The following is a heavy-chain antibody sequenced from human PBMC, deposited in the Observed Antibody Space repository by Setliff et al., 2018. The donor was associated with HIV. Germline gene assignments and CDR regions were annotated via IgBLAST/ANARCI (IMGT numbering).Heavy chain of an antibody. CDR2: IRSDGSDK. D-gene: IGHD6-13*01. J-gene: IGHJ6*03. Sequence: GGSLRLSCTASGFSLSSSAMHWVRQAPGKGLEWVAFIRSDGSDKYYASSVKGRLTISRDNSKNMVFLQMNSLRAEDTAVYYCAKTTPSSIRYPYCYYMDVWGKGTTVTVSS. V-gene: IGHV3-30*02. CDR1: GFSLSSSA. CDR3: AKTTPSSIRYPYCYYMDV.